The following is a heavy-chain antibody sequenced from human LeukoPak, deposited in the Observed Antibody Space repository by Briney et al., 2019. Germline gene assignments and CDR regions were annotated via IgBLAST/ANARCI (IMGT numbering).Heavy chain of an antibody. CDR1: GFTFSSYW. J-gene: IGHJ6*03. Sequence: GGSLRLSCAASGFTFSSYWMSWVRQAPGKGLEWVANIKQDGSEKYYVDSVKGRFTISRDNAKNSLYLQMNSLRAEDTAVYYCARDRVNDYYYYMDVWGKGTTVTISS. CDR3: ARDRVNDYYYYMDV. CDR2: IKQDGSEK. D-gene: IGHD2-21*01. V-gene: IGHV3-7*01.